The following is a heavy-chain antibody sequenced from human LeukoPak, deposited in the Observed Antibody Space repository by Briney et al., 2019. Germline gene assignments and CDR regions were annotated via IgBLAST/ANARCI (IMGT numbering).Heavy chain of an antibody. Sequence: GGSLRLSCAASGFTFSSYWMHWVRQAPGKGLVWVSRINSDGSSTSYADSVKGRFTISRDNAKNTLYLQMNSLRAEDTAVYYCAKGVRYLDWWILDYWGQGTLVPVSS. V-gene: IGHV3-74*01. CDR1: GFTFSSYW. D-gene: IGHD3-9*01. CDR3: AKGVRYLDWWILDY. J-gene: IGHJ4*02. CDR2: INSDGSST.